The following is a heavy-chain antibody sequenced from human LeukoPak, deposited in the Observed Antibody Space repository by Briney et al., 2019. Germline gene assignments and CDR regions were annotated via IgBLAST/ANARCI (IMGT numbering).Heavy chain of an antibody. Sequence: GASVKVSCKASGYTFTGYYMHWVRQAPGQGLEWMGWINPNSGGTNYAQRFQGRVTMPRDTSNSTAHMELSRLRSDATAVYFCARGPQYYMAVWDKGTTVTVSS. V-gene: IGHV1-2*02. CDR2: INPNSGGT. J-gene: IGHJ6*03. CDR3: ARGPQYYMAV. CDR1: GYTFTGYY.